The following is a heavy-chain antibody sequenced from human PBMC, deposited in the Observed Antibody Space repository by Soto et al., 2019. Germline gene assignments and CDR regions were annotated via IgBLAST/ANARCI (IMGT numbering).Heavy chain of an antibody. J-gene: IGHJ6*02. Sequence: SETLSLTCTVSGGSMSSYYWNWVRQPAGRGLEWIGRIYARGDTNYNPSLKSRVTMFVDRSTNEFSLRLTSVTAADTAVYYCAGIGEEVYYGMDVWGQGTTVTVAS. CDR3: AGIGEEVYYGMDV. CDR1: GGSMSSYY. V-gene: IGHV4-4*07. CDR2: IYARGDT. D-gene: IGHD1-26*01.